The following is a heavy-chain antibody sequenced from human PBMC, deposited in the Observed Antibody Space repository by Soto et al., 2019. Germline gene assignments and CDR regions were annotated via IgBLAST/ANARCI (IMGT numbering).Heavy chain of an antibody. Sequence: TLSLTCSVSGDSSTNYYWTWVRQSPGRGLEWVGFVHSSGATHSNPSFRGRVSMSVDTFRNQFSLRLTFVTAADKAIYYCARESEGGGRHNWFDPWGQGTRVTVSS. J-gene: IGHJ5*02. CDR3: ARESEGGGRHNWFDP. V-gene: IGHV4-4*08. CDR2: VHSSGAT. D-gene: IGHD3-16*01. CDR1: GDSSTNYY.